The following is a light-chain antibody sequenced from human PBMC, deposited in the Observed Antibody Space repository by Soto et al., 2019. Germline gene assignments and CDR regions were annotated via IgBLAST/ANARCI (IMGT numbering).Light chain of an antibody. CDR3: QHMRT. Sequence: DIQMTQSPSTLSASVGDTVTITCRATQSFSRFLAWFQQKPGRAPNLLIFDASTLQSGVPSRFSGSESGTEFTLTISSLQPDDFATYYCQHMRTFGQATKV. CDR1: QSFSRF. J-gene: IGKJ1*01. V-gene: IGKV1-5*01. CDR2: DAS.